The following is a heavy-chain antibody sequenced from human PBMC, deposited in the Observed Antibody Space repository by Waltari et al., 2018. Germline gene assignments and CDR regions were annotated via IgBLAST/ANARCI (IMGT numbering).Heavy chain of an antibody. Sequence: QVTLRESGPALVKPTQTLTLTCTFSGFSLSTSGMCVSWIRQPPGKALEWLARIDWDDDKYYSTSLKTRLTISKDTSKNQVVLTMTNMDPVDTATCYCARTIPIGGNSSWYSPDYWGQGTLVTVSS. V-gene: IGHV2-70*15. CDR3: ARTIPIGGNSSWYSPDY. D-gene: IGHD6-13*01. CDR1: GFSLSTSGMC. J-gene: IGHJ4*02. CDR2: IDWDDDK.